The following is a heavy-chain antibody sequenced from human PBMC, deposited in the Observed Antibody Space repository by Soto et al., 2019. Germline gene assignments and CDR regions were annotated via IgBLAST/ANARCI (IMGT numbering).Heavy chain of an antibody. J-gene: IGHJ4*02. CDR3: ARGWGSTGYIGREHYFDY. V-gene: IGHV3-66*01. Sequence: EVQVVESGGGLVQPGGSLRLSCAASGFSVTNNYMNWVRQAPGKGLEWVSIIDIGGNTYYADSVKDRFTISRDNSRNTLYRQMDSLRAEDTAVYYCARGWGSTGYIGREHYFDYWGQGTLVTVSP. CDR2: IDIGGNT. D-gene: IGHD2-2*01. CDR1: GFSVTNNY.